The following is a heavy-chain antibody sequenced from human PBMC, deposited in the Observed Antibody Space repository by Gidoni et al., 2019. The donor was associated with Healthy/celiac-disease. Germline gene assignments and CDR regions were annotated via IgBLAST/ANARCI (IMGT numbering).Heavy chain of an antibody. V-gene: IGHV3-48*02. Sequence: EVQLVESGGGWVQPGGSLRLSCAASGFTFGSCSRNWVRQAPGKGRVWVSYISSSSSTIYYADSVKGRFTISRDNAKNSLYLQMNSLRDEDTSVYYCARAIGLRLGELSIAYYYYGMAVWGQGTTVTVSS. CDR2: ISSSSSTI. CDR1: GFTFGSCS. J-gene: IGHJ6*02. CDR3: ARAIGLRLGELSIAYYYYGMAV. D-gene: IGHD3-16*01.